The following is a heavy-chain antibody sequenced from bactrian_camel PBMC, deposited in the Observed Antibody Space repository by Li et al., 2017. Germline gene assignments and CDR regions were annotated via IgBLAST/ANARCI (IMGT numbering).Heavy chain of an antibody. V-gene: IGHV3S63*01. CDR1: AYTPC. D-gene: IGHD4*01. CDR2: TDQNGNT. Sequence: VQLVESGGSSVQAGESLKLSCVASAYTPCMGWFRQAPQKVREGVAHTDQNGNTTYIDSVQGRFTISRDNAKRSLYLQMNGLKPEDTGMYYCAAGWPATGNKCLKGRRYSHFGQGTQVTVS. J-gene: IGHJ4*01.